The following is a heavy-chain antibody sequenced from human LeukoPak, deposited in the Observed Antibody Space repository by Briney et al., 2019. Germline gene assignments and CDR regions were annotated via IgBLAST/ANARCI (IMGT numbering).Heavy chain of an antibody. Sequence: GESLKISCKGSGYSFTRYWNGWGRPGPGKGLEWMGIIYPGDSDTRYSPSFQGQVTISADKSNSTAYLQWSSLKAADTAMYYGERQGYYYDSSGSGQYYYYMDVWGKGTTVTISS. CDR1: GYSFTRYW. J-gene: IGHJ6*03. CDR3: ERQGYYYDSSGSGQYYYYMDV. V-gene: IGHV5-51*01. CDR2: IYPGDSDT. D-gene: IGHD3-22*01.